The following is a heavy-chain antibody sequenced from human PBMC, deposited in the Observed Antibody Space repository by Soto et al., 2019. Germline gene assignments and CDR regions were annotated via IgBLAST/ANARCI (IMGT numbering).Heavy chain of an antibody. CDR1: GGSISGSY. D-gene: IGHD3-16*01. CDR2: FSARGGT. Sequence: SETLSLTCSVSGGSISGSYWSWIRQPAGKGLEWIGRFSARGGTNYNPSLKARVTMSVDTSKNQFSLELYSVTAADTAIYYCAKSLGAFGDYWGQGVQVTVSS. V-gene: IGHV4-4*07. J-gene: IGHJ4*02. CDR3: AKSLGAFGDY.